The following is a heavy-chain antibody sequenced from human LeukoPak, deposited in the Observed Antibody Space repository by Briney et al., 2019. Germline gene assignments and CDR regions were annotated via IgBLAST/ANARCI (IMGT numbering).Heavy chain of an antibody. J-gene: IGHJ4*02. Sequence: PGGSLRLSCVASGFTFSSYEMNWVRQAPGKGLEYVSAISSNGGSTYYADSVKGRFTISRDNSRNTLHLQMSSLRVEDTAVYYCVKDSSSGSYFDYWGQGTLVTVSS. D-gene: IGHD3-10*01. CDR1: GFTFSSYE. V-gene: IGHV3-64D*06. CDR2: ISSNGGST. CDR3: VKDSSSGSYFDY.